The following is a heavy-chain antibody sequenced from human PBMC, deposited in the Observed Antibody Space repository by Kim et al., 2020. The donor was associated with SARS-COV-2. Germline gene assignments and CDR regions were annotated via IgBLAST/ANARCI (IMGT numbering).Heavy chain of an antibody. CDR1: GGSFSGYY. CDR3: ARGYCSSTSCYPPAFDI. D-gene: IGHD2-2*01. V-gene: IGHV4-34*01. CDR2: INHSGST. J-gene: IGHJ3*02. Sequence: SETLSLTCAVYGGSFSGYYWSWIRQPQGKGLEWIGEINHSGSTNYNPSLKSRVTISVDTSKNQFSLKLSSVTAADTAVYYCARGYCSSTSCYPPAFDIWGQGTMVTVSS.